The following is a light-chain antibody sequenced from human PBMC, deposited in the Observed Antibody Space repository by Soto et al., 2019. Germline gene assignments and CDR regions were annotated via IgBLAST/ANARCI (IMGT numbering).Light chain of an antibody. CDR3: CSYAGSYVV. J-gene: IGLJ2*01. V-gene: IGLV2-11*01. Sequence: QSALTQPRSVSGSPGQSVTISCTGTSSDVGGYNYVSWYQQHPGKAPKVMIYDVSKRPSGVPDRFSGSKSGNTVSLTISGLQAEDEADYYCCSYAGSYVVFGGGTKVTVL. CDR2: DVS. CDR1: SSDVGGYNY.